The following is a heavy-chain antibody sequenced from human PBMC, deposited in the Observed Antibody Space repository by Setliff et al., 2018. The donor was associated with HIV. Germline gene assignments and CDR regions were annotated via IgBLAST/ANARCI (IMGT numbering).Heavy chain of an antibody. CDR2: IYKSGTT. D-gene: IGHD5-18*01. V-gene: IGHV4-4*08. CDR1: GGSINSYH. Sequence: PSETLSLTCSVSGGSINSYHWSWIRQSPGKGLEWIGYIYKSGTTNYPSSLKSRVTISADPSKNQFSLKLTSVTAADTAVYYCGRLSETAMASFDSWGQGTLVTVSS. J-gene: IGHJ4*02. CDR3: GRLSETAMASFDS.